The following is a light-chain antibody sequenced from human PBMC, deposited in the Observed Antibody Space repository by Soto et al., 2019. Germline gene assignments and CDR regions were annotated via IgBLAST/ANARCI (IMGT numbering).Light chain of an antibody. Sequence: EIVLTQSPGTLSLSPGARATLSCRASQSVTSNYLAWYQQKPGQAPRLLIYGASNRATGIPDRVSGSGSGTDFTLTISRLEPEDFAVYYCQQYGSSPLAFGGGAKVEIK. V-gene: IGKV3-20*01. J-gene: IGKJ4*01. CDR3: QQYGSSPLA. CDR1: QSVTSNY. CDR2: GAS.